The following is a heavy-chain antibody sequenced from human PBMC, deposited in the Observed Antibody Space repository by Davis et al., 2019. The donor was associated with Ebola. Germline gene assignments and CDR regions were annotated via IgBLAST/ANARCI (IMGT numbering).Heavy chain of an antibody. V-gene: IGHV3-53*01. CDR2: IYSGGST. Sequence: GESLKISCAASGFTVSSNYMSWVRQAPGKGLEWVSVIYSGGSTYYADSVKGRFTISRDNAKNSLYLQMNSLRAEDTAVYYCARDPPSMIVVGTDHYYYYGMDVWGQGTTVTVSS. CDR3: ARDPPSMIVVGTDHYYYYGMDV. J-gene: IGHJ6*02. D-gene: IGHD3-22*01. CDR1: GFTVSSNY.